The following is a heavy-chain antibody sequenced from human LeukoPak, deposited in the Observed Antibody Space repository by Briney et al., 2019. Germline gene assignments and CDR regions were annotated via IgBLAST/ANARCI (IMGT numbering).Heavy chain of an antibody. CDR2: INHSGST. Sequence: PSETLSPTCAVYGGSFSGYYWSWIRQPPGKGLEWIGEINHSGSTNYNPSLKSRVTISVDTSKNQFSLKLSSVTAADTAVYYCARGGRLLWFGEFTDRFDYWGQGTLVTVSS. D-gene: IGHD3-10*01. CDR3: ARGGRLLWFGEFTDRFDY. J-gene: IGHJ4*02. V-gene: IGHV4-34*01. CDR1: GGSFSGYY.